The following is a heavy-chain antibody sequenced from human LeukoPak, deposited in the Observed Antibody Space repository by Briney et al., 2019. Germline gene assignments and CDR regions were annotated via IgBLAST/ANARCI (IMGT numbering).Heavy chain of an antibody. CDR2: ISGSDGST. J-gene: IGHJ4*02. D-gene: IGHD4-17*01. CDR3: AKDASDGDYAVY. Sequence: GGSLRLSCAASGFTFSSYAMSWVRQAPGKGLEWVSGISGSDGSTNYADSVKGRFTISRENSKNTLYLQMNSLRAEDTAVYYCAKDASDGDYAVYWGQGTLVTVSS. V-gene: IGHV3-23*01. CDR1: GFTFSSYA.